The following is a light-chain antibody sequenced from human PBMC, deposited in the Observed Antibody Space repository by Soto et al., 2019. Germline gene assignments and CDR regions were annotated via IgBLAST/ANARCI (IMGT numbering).Light chain of an antibody. CDR1: QYIHNY. CDR2: EAA. J-gene: IGKJ1*01. CDR3: QQSNNYPWT. Sequence: DIQMTQSPSTLSASVGDRVTITCRASQYIHNYLAWYQQKPGEAPKLLIYEAANLESGVPLRFSGSGTGTEFTLTISSLQPDDFATYYCQQSNNYPWTFGQGTRVEI. V-gene: IGKV1-5*03.